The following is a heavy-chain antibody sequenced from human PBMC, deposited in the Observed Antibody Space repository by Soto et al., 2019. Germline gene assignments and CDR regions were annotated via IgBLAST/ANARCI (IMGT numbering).Heavy chain of an antibody. CDR3: ARGRSQAYSSSSFDY. CDR2: IYTSGST. J-gene: IGHJ4*02. V-gene: IGHV4-4*07. D-gene: IGHD6-6*01. Sequence: SETLSLTCTVSGGSISSYYWIWIRQPAGKGLEWIGRIYTSGSTNYNPSLKSRVTMSVDTSKNQFSLKLSSVTAADTAVYYCARGRSQAYSSSSFDYWGQGTLVTVSS. CDR1: GGSISSYY.